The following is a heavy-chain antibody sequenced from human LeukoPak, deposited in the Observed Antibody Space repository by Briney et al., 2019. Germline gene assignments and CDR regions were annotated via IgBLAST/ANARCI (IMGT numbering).Heavy chain of an antibody. V-gene: IGHV4-59*01. CDR3: ARGDDYSSSSWFDP. CDR1: GGSISSYY. D-gene: IGHD6-6*01. CDR2: IYYSGST. Sequence: SETLSLTGTVSGGSISSYYWSWIRQPPGKGLEWIGYIYYSGSTNYNPSLKSRVTISVDTSKNQFSLKLSSVTAADTAVYYCARGDDYSSSSWFDPWGQGTLVTVSS. J-gene: IGHJ5*02.